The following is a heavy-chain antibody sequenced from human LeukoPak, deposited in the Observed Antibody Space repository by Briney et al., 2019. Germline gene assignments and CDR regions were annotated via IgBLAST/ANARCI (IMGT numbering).Heavy chain of an antibody. CDR2: IYYSGST. CDR1: GGSISSYY. J-gene: IGHJ5*02. CDR3: ARDVTYGDYNYVLHWFDP. Sequence: SETLSLTCTVSGGSISSYYWSWIRQPPGKGLEWTGYIYYSGSTNYNPSLKSRVTISVDTSKNQFSLKLSSVTAADTAVYYCARDVTYGDYNYVLHWFDPWGQGTLVTVSS. V-gene: IGHV4-59*01. D-gene: IGHD4-17*01.